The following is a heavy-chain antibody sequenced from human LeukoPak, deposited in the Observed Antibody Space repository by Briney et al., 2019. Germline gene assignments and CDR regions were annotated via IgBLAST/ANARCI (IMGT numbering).Heavy chain of an antibody. CDR2: IYYSGST. Sequence: SETLSLTCTVSGGSISSRSYYWGWIRQPPGKGLEWIGSIYYSGSTYYNPSLKSRVTISVDTSKNQFSLKLSSVTAADTAVYYCARRRVEIDYWGQGTLVTVSS. J-gene: IGHJ4*02. D-gene: IGHD2-21*01. V-gene: IGHV4-39*01. CDR1: GGSISSRSYY. CDR3: ARRRVEIDY.